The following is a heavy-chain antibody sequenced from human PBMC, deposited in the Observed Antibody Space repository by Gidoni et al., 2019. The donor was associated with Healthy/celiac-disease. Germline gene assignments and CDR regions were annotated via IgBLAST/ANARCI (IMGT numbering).Heavy chain of an antibody. V-gene: IGHV3-30*04. CDR2: TSHDGSNK. CDR1: GFTFSNDA. J-gene: IGHJ4*02. Sequence: QVHLVESGGGVVQPGRSLRLPCAASGFTFSNDAMHWVRQAPGKGLEWVAVTSHDGSNKFYADSVKGRFTISRDNSKATLYLQMNNLRAEDTAVYYCARDRQVYYFDFWGQGTLVTVSS. CDR3: ARDRQVYYFDF.